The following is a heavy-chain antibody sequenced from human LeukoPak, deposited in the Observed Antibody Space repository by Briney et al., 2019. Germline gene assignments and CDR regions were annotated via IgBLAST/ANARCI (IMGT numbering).Heavy chain of an antibody. J-gene: IGHJ4*02. CDR3: ARVAAAGYGPTDPNFDY. V-gene: IGHV1-18*01. CDR1: GYTFTSYG. D-gene: IGHD6-13*01. CDR2: ISAYNGNT. Sequence: ASVKVSCKASGYTFTSYGISWVRQAPGQGLEWMGWISAYNGNTNYAQKLQGRVTMTTDTSTSTAYMELSSLRSEDTAVYYCARVAAAGYGPTDPNFDYWGQGTLVTVSS.